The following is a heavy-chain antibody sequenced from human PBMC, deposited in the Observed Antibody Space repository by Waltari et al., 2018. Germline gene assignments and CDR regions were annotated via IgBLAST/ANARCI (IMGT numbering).Heavy chain of an antibody. CDR3: ASLNYYDSSGYYGGTFDI. J-gene: IGHJ3*02. CDR1: GGTFSSYA. CDR2: IILSFGTA. Sequence: QVQLVQSGAAVKKPGSAVKVSCKASGGTFSSYAVSWVRQAPGQGLEGMGGIILSFGTANYGQKFQGRVTITTDESTSTAYMELSSLRSEDTAVYYCASLNYYDSSGYYGGTFDIWGQGTMVTVSS. V-gene: IGHV1-69*05. D-gene: IGHD3-22*01.